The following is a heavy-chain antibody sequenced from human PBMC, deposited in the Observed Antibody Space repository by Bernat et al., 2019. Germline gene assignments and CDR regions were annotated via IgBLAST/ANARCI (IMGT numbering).Heavy chain of an antibody. V-gene: IGHV4-59*01. Sequence: QVQLQESGPGLVKPSETLSLTCTVSGGSISGYYWSWIRQPPGKGLEWIGYIYYSGTTNYNPSLKSRVTISVDTSKNQFSLKLGSVTAADTAVYYCARGSGYSYDYYWFDPWGQGTLVTVSS. J-gene: IGHJ5*02. CDR1: GGSISGYY. CDR2: IYYSGTT. CDR3: ARGSGYSYDYYWFDP. D-gene: IGHD5-18*01.